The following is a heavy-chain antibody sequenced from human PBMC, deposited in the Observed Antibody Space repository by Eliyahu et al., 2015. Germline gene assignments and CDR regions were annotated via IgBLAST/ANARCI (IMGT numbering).Heavy chain of an antibody. J-gene: IGHJ3*02. V-gene: IGHV2-70*04. CDR3: ARITAYSSGWNAFDI. CDR2: IDWDDDK. CDR1: GFSLSTSGMR. Sequence: QVTLKESGPALVKPTQTLTLTCTFXGFSLSTSGMRVSWIRQPPGKALEWLARIDWDDDKFYSTSLKTRLTISKDTSKNQVVLTMTNMDPVDTATYYCARITAYSSGWNAFDIWGQGTMVTVSS. D-gene: IGHD6-19*01.